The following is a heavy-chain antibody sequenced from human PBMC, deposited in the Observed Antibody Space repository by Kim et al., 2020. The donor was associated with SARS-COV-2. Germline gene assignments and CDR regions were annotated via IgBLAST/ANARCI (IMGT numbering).Heavy chain of an antibody. D-gene: IGHD1-1*01. CDR1: GGSISSYY. J-gene: IGHJ4*02. CDR3: ASTTVAGTTYFDY. CDR2: IYYSGST. Sequence: SETLSLTCSVSGGSISSYYWSWIRQPPGKGLEWIGYIYYSGSTNYNPSLKSRVTISVDTSKNQFFLKVTSVTAADTAVYYCASTTVAGTTYFDYWGQGTLVTVSS. V-gene: IGHV4-59*01.